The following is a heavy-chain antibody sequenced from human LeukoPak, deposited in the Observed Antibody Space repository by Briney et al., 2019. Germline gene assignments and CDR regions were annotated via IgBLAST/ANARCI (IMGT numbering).Heavy chain of an antibody. Sequence: GGSLRLSCAAAGFNFGIYGMHWVRQAPGKGLEWVAVAYDDGSNQYYADSVKGRFTISKDISKNTLYVQMNSLRAEDTAVYYCATGSGYYYDHWGQGTLVTVSS. D-gene: IGHD3-22*01. CDR3: ATGSGYYYDH. J-gene: IGHJ4*02. CDR2: AYDDGSNQ. CDR1: GFNFGIYG. V-gene: IGHV3-33*01.